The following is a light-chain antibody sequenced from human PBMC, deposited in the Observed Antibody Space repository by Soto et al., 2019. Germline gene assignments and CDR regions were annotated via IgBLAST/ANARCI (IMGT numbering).Light chain of an antibody. CDR3: QQSSSTPQNT. CDR1: QSIGYY. V-gene: IGKV1-39*01. J-gene: IGKJ2*01. CDR2: AAS. Sequence: DIQMTQSPSSLSASVGDRVTITCRASQSIGYYLNWYQQKPGTAPKLLIYAASSLHSGVPSRFSGSGSGTDFTLTISSLQTEDFATYYCQQSSSTPQNTFGQGTKLEIK.